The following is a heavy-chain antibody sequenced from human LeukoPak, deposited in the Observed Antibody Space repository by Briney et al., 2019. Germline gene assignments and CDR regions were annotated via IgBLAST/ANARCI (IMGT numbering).Heavy chain of an antibody. CDR3: ATRLDSSSSTLYFDY. CDR1: GYTFTGYC. J-gene: IGHJ4*02. V-gene: IGHV1-2*02. D-gene: IGHD6-6*01. CDR2: INPNSGGT. Sequence: GASVKVSCKASGYTFTGYCMHWVRQAPGQGLEWMGWINPNSGGTNYAQKFQGRVTMTRDTSISTAYMELSRLRSDDTAVYYCATRLDSSSSTLYFDYWGQGTLVTVSS.